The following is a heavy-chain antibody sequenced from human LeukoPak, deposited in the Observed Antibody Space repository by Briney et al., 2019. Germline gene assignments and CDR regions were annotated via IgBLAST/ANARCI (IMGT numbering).Heavy chain of an antibody. J-gene: IGHJ3*02. CDR2: ISGGGVAI. CDR1: GFTFSNHA. V-gene: IGHV3-23*01. D-gene: IGHD2-21*02. Sequence: GGSLRLSCAASGFTFSNHAMSWVRQAPGKGLQWVSAISGGGVAIYYADSVKGRFTISRDNSKNTLYLQVNSLRAEDTAVYYCARIYCGGDCLDAAPLSDAFDIWGQGTMVTVSS. CDR3: ARIYCGGDCLDAAPLSDAFDI.